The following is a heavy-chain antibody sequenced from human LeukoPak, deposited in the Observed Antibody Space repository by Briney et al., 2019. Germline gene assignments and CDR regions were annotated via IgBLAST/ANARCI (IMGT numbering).Heavy chain of an antibody. Sequence: PSETLSLTCTVSGGSVSSTSDYWVWIRQPPGKGLEWIVSIYYSGSTYYNPSLKSRVTISGDTTKNQFSLKLSSVTAADTAVYYCARENLVGATLFGGQGTLVTVS. CDR2: IYYSGST. J-gene: IGHJ4*02. V-gene: IGHV4-39*02. CDR1: GGSVSSTSDY. D-gene: IGHD1-26*01. CDR3: ARENLVGATLF.